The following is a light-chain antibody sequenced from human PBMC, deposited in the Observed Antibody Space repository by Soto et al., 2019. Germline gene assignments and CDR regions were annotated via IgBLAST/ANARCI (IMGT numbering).Light chain of an antibody. Sequence: EIELTQSPGTLSLSPGERATLSCKTSQSRGSNFLAWYQHKPGQAPRLLIYASSNRATSIPDRFSGSASRTDFTLTINSLEPEDFAVYYCQLYGISPHFGQGTRLEIK. J-gene: IGKJ5*01. CDR2: ASS. CDR1: QSRGSNF. CDR3: QLYGISPH. V-gene: IGKV3-20*01.